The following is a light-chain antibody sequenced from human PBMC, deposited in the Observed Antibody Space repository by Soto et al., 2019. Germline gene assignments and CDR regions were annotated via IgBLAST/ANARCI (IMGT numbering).Light chain of an antibody. CDR3: CSYTTINTRV. Sequence: QSALTQPASVSGSPGQSITISCTGTSSDVGGNNFVSWYQQHPDKAPKLLIYAITNRPSGVSGRFSGSKSGSTASLTISGLQTEDEADYYFCSYTTINTRVFGTGTKVTVL. CDR2: AIT. J-gene: IGLJ1*01. CDR1: SSDVGGNNF. V-gene: IGLV2-14*03.